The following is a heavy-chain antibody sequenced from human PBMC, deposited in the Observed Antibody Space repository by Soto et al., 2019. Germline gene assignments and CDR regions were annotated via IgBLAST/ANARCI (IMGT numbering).Heavy chain of an antibody. V-gene: IGHV1-69*12. CDR3: ASQMGVTGTYDHYYGMDV. D-gene: IGHD1-7*01. J-gene: IGHJ6*02. Sequence: QVQLVQSGAEVKKPGSSVKVSCKASGGTFSSYAISWVRQAPGQGLEWMGGIIPIFGTANYAQKFQGRVTITADESTSTGYMWLSSLRSEDTAVYYGASQMGVTGTYDHYYGMDVWGQGTTVTVSS. CDR2: IIPIFGTA. CDR1: GGTFSSYA.